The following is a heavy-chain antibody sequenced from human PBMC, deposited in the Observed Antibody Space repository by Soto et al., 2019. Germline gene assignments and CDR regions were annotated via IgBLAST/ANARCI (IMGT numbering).Heavy chain of an antibody. CDR1: GFTFSSYA. V-gene: IGHV3-23*01. Sequence: SGGSLRLSCAASGFTFSSYAMSWVRQAPGKXLEWVSAISGSGGSTYYADSVKGRFTISRDNSKNTLYLQMNSLRAEDTAVYYCAKDLLSGFGELLTYYYYGMDVWGQGTTVTVSS. D-gene: IGHD3-10*01. J-gene: IGHJ6*02. CDR3: AKDLLSGFGELLTYYYYGMDV. CDR2: ISGSGGST.